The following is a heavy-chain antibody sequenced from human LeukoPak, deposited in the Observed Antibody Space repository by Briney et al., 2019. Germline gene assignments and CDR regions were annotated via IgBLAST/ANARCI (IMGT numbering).Heavy chain of an antibody. CDR2: ISAYNGNT. D-gene: IGHD3-22*01. J-gene: IGHJ5*02. V-gene: IGHV1-18*01. Sequence: ASVKVSCKASGYTFTSYGISWVRQAPGQGLEWMGWISAYNGNTNYAQKLQGRVTMTTDTSTSTAYMELRSLRSDDTAVYYCARTYYDSSGYYYWFDPWGQGTLVTVSS. CDR1: GYTFTSYG. CDR3: ARTYYDSSGYYYWFDP.